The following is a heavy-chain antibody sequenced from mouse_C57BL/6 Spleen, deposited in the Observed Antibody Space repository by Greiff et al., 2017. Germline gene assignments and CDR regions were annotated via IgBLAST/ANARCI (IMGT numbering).Heavy chain of an antibody. CDR2: IDPSDSYT. J-gene: IGHJ3*01. CDR1: GYTFTSYW. V-gene: IGHV1-69*01. CDR3: ARDYGSSHFAY. D-gene: IGHD1-1*01. Sequence: QVQLKQPGAELVMPGASVKLSCKASGYTFTSYWMHWVKQRPGQGLEWIGEIDPSDSYTNYNQKFKGKSTLTVDKSSSTAYMQLSSLTSEDSAVDYCARDYGSSHFAYWGQGTLVTGSA.